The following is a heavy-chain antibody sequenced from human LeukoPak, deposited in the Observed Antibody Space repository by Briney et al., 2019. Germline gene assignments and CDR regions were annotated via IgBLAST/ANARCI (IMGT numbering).Heavy chain of an antibody. J-gene: IGHJ4*02. CDR3: AKDGGINGDFEGYFDY. CDR1: GFTFSSYS. V-gene: IGHV3-21*04. CDR2: ISSSSSYI. D-gene: IGHD4-17*01. Sequence: PGGSLRLPCAASGFTFSSYSMNWVRQAPGKGLEWVSSISSSSSYIYYADSVKGRFTISRDNSKNTLYLQMNSLRAEDTAVYYCAKDGGINGDFEGYFDYWGQGTLVTVSS.